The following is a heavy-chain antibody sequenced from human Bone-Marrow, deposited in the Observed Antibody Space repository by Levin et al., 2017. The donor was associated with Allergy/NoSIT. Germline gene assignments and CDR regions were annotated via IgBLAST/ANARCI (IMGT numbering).Heavy chain of an antibody. CDR1: GYTFTGYY. D-gene: IGHD2/OR15-2a*01. V-gene: IGHV1-2*05. J-gene: IGHJ5*02. Sequence: GESLKISCKASGYTFTGYYLHWVRQAPGQGLEWMGRINPNTGGTVESHTFQGRVSMTRDTSINTAYMELRGLRSDDTGMYFCAKDSRGRDCNTENCHMGWFDPWGQGTLVTVSS. CDR2: INPNTGGT. CDR3: AKDSRGRDCNTENCHMGWFDP.